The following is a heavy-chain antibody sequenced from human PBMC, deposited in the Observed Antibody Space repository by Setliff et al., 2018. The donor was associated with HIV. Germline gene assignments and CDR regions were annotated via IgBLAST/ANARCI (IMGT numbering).Heavy chain of an antibody. CDR2: INAGNGNT. CDR3: ARDSDFSNHPKYCFDY. CDR1: GYTFTSHV. V-gene: IGHV1-3*01. D-gene: IGHD4-4*01. Sequence: ASVKVSCKASGYTFTSHVIHWVRQAPGQRLEWMGWINAGNGNTKYSQKFQGRVTITRDTSATTAYMEVSSLRSEDTAVYYCARDSDFSNHPKYCFDYWGQGTLVTV. J-gene: IGHJ4*02.